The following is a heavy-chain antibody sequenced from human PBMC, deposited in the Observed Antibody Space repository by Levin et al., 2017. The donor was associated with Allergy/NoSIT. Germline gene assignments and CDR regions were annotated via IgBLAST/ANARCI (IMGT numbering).Heavy chain of an antibody. V-gene: IGHV3-9*01. J-gene: IGHJ4*02. CDR3: ARIAVAGILRGAFDY. CDR2: ISWNSGTI. Sequence: GGSLRLSCAASGFTFDDYTMHWVRQAPGKGLEWVSGISWNSGTIGYADSVRGRFTISRDNAKNSLYLQMNSLRAEDTALYYCARIAVAGILRGAFDYWGQGTLVTVSS. CDR1: GFTFDDYT. D-gene: IGHD6-19*01.